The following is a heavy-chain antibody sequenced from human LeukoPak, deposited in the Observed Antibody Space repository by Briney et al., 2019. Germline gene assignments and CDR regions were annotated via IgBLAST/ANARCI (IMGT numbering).Heavy chain of an antibody. J-gene: IGHJ1*01. CDR1: GHTLTELS. V-gene: IGHV1-24*01. Sequence: ASVKVSCKVSGHTLTELSMHWVRQAPGKGLEWMGGFDPEDGETIYAQKFQGRVTMTEDTSTDTAYMELSSLRSEDTAVYYYATDVASKSSIAAAGTGYFQHWGQGTLVTVSS. CDR3: ATDVASKSSIAAAGTGYFQH. CDR2: FDPEDGET. D-gene: IGHD6-13*01.